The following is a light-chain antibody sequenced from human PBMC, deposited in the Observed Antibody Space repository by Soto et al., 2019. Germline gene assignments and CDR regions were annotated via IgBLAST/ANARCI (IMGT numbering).Light chain of an antibody. CDR2: GAS. V-gene: IGKV3D-20*02. CDR1: QSVSSFY. CDR3: QQRSNWPPWT. Sequence: EIVFTQSPGTLSLSPGERATLSCRASQSVSSFYLGWYQQKPGQAPRLLIYGASNRATGIPDRFSGSGSGTDFTLTISSLEPEDFAVYYCQQRSNWPPWTFGQGTKVDIK. J-gene: IGKJ1*01.